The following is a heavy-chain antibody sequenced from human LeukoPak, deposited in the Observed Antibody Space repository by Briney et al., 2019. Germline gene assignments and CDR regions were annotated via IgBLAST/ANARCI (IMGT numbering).Heavy chain of an antibody. CDR2: IYPNSGAT. CDR1: GYTFTAHY. J-gene: IGHJ2*01. V-gene: IGHV1-2*02. D-gene: IGHD3-10*01. Sequence: ASVKVSCKTSGYTFTAHYIHWVRQAPGQGLEWMGWIYPNSGATNYAQKFLGGVTMTGDTSINTALMEIRRLRSDDTAIYYCARGRGTTMVRGVITNYFDLWGRGSLVTVSS. CDR3: ARGRGTTMVRGVITNYFDL.